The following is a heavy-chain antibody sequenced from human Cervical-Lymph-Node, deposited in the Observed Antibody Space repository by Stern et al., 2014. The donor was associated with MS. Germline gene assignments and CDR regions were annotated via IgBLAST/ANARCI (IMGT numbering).Heavy chain of an antibody. Sequence: VQLVESGAEVKKPGSSVRVSCKASGGSFKSYAFNWLRQAPGQGLEWMGDVVTMFPTANYAQKFQGRVTVTADEATNTVYMELSFLTSEDTAVYYCARERSIHYPAFAPWGQGTLVTVSS. V-gene: IGHV1-69*01. CDR2: VVTMFPTA. J-gene: IGHJ5*02. D-gene: IGHD3-10*01. CDR1: GGSFKSYA. CDR3: ARERSIHYPAFAP.